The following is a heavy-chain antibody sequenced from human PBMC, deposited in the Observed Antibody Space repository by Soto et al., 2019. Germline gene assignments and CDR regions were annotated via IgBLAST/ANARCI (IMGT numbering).Heavy chain of an antibody. CDR3: ARDLSPYTDYYDESSSETWFDP. CDR1: GFSFSDYY. V-gene: IGHV3-11*01. J-gene: IGHJ5*02. Sequence: QVQLVESGGGLVQPGGSLRLSCAASGFSFSDYYMRWIRQPPGKGLEWVSYISKSGSIIHYADSVKGRFTISRDNAKNPLYLQMNSLRAEDTALYYCARDLSPYTDYYDESSSETWFDPWGQGALVTVSS. D-gene: IGHD3-22*01. CDR2: ISKSGSII.